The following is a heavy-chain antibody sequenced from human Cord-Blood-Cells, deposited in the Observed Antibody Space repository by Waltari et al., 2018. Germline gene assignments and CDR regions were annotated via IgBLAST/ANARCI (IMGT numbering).Heavy chain of an antibody. D-gene: IGHD2-2*01. J-gene: IGHJ4*02. CDR2: IKSGGSST. Sequence: EVQLVESGGGLVQPGGSLRLSCAASGFTFSSYWMHWVRQAPGKGLVLGSRIKSGGSSTSYADSVKGRFTISRDNAKNTLYLQMNSLRAEDTAVYYCARGGGGYCSSTSCFDYWGQGTLVTVSS. V-gene: IGHV3-74*01. CDR3: ARGGGGYCSSTSCFDY. CDR1: GFTFSSYW.